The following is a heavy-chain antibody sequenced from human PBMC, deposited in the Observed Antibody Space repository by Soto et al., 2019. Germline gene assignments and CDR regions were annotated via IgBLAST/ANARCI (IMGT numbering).Heavy chain of an antibody. CDR1: GFTFGDHA. D-gene: IGHD3-3*01. CDR2: ISWDSGTI. Sequence: EVHLVESGGDLVQPGGSVRLSCAASGFTFGDHAMHWVRQVPGRGLEWVSGISWDSGTIDYGDSVKGRFTISRDNAKNSLYLQMDSLRPEDTAFYFSAKDNGGAWSVPRGGSYAYFGMDVWGQGTTVTVSS. J-gene: IGHJ6*02. V-gene: IGHV3-9*01. CDR3: AKDNGGAWSVPRGGSYAYFGMDV.